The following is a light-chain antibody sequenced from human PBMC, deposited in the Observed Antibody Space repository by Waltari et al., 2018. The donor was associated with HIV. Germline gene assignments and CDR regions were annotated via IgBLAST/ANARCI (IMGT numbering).Light chain of an antibody. Sequence: QSVLLQPPSAPATPGQRLTIPSSVSCSNIGSIYVYWYQPCPRTPPKLLIYWNNQRPSGVPDRFSGSKSGTSASLAISGLRSEDEANYYCAAWGDSLSNVVFGGGTKLTVL. V-gene: IGLV1-47*01. CDR2: WNN. J-gene: IGLJ2*01. CDR1: CSNIGSIY. CDR3: AAWGDSLSNVV.